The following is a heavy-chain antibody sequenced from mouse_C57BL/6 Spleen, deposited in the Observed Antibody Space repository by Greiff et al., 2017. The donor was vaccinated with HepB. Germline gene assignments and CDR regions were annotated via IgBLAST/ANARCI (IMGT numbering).Heavy chain of an antibody. CDR2: INPSSGYT. J-gene: IGHJ2*01. Sequence: VKLMESGAELARPGASVKMSCKASGYTFTSYTMHWVKQRPGQGLEWIGYINPSSGYTKYNQKFKDKATLTADKSSSTAYMQLSSLTSEDSAVYYCARARYGSFLDYWGQGTTHTVSS. CDR1: GYTFTSYT. CDR3: ARARYGSFLDY. V-gene: IGHV1-4*01. D-gene: IGHD1-1*01.